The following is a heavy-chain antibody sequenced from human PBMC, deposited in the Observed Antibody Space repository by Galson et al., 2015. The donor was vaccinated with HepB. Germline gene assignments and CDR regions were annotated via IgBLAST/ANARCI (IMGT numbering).Heavy chain of an antibody. CDR1: GFVFNSYR. CDR3: ARARSSGWYLYFFDN. CDR2: IKEDGSEK. Sequence: SLRLSCAASGFVFNSYRMSWVRQAPGKGLEWVAKIKEDGSEKYYADSVKGRFHISRDDAENSLYLQMNSLRAEDTAVYYCARARSSGWYLYFFDNWGQGILVTVSS. J-gene: IGHJ4*02. V-gene: IGHV3-7*03. D-gene: IGHD6-19*01.